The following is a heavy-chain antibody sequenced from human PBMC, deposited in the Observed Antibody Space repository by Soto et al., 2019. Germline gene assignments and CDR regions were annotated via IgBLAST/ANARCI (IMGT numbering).Heavy chain of an antibody. CDR1: GFTFSTYA. D-gene: IGHD3-22*01. CDR3: AKECFDSSGYYYGGASDI. V-gene: IGHV3-23*01. CDR2: ISGSGGST. J-gene: IGHJ3*02. Sequence: GGSLRLSCAASGFTFSTYAMSWVRQAPGKGLEWVSGISGSGGSTYYADSVKGRFTISRDNSKNTLYLQMNSLRAEDTAVYYCAKECFDSSGYYYGGASDIWGQGTMVTVSS.